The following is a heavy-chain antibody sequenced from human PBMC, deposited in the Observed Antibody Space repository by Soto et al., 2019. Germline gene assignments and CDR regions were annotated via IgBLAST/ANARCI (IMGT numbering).Heavy chain of an antibody. CDR2: ISRHNGNT. V-gene: IGHV1-18*01. Sequence: ASVKVSCRASGYVFISYGISWVRQAPGQGLEWMGWISRHNGNTNYAQKFQGRVTMTTDASTSTAYMELRSLRSDDTAVYYCARDLDGSGSYYTDYLGQLTLVTLCS. D-gene: IGHD3-10*01. CDR1: GYVFISYG. CDR3: ARDLDGSGSYYTDY. J-gene: IGHJ4*02.